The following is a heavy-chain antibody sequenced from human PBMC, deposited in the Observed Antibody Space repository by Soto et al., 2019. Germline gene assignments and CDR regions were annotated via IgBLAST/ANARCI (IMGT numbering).Heavy chain of an antibody. Sequence: EVQLVESGGGLVQPGGSLTLSCAASGVSVSNNFMKWVRQAPGKGLAWVSLIYSAGVTAYADSVKGRFTISRDNSKNTLYLQVNSLRAEDAGVYYCARDGGPLNTNGIWRQGTMVTVSS. CDR1: GVSVSNNF. V-gene: IGHV3-66*01. CDR2: IYSAGVT. CDR3: ARDGGPLNTNGI. J-gene: IGHJ3*02. D-gene: IGHD2-8*01.